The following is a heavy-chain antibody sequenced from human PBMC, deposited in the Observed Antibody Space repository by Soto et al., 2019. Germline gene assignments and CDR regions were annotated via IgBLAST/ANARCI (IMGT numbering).Heavy chain of an antibody. CDR3: AREIIVGATTGLFDY. V-gene: IGHV4-59*01. J-gene: IGHJ4*02. D-gene: IGHD1-26*01. Sequence: PSVTMSLTCPFSGCSISIYYLSLLRQHPGKGLEWIGYIYYSGSTNYNPSLKSRVTISVDTTKNQFSLKLSSVTAADTAVYYCAREIIVGATTGLFDYWGQGTLVTVSS. CDR1: GCSISIYY. CDR2: IYYSGST.